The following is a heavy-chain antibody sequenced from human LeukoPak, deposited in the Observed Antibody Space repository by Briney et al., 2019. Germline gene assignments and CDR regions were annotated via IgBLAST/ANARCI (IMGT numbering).Heavy chain of an antibody. CDR1: GGSITNGYL. D-gene: IGHD2-2*01. CDR2: IYHHCCT. Sequence: PSETLSLTCSVSGGSITNGYLWSWIRPHPGKGLEWIGYIYHHCCTYYHPSLHTRVTISVDTSKNQSSLRLTSVTAADSAVYYCARVGPVVPAADLNWFDPWGQGTLVTVSS. CDR3: ARVGPVVPAADLNWFDP. J-gene: IGHJ5*02. V-gene: IGHV4-31*03.